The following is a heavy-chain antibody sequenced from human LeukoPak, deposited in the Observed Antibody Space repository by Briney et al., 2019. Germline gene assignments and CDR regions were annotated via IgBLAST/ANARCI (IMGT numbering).Heavy chain of an antibody. CDR3: ARDKDAIYYSYMDV. Sequence: GGSLRLSCAASGFTFSSYSMNWVRQAPGRGLEWVSYISSSSSTRYYADSVKGRVTISRDNAKNSLYLQMTSLRAEDTALYYCARDKDAIYYSYMDVWGKGTTVTVSS. CDR1: GFTFSSYS. J-gene: IGHJ6*03. V-gene: IGHV3-48*04. D-gene: IGHD2-15*01. CDR2: ISSSSSTR.